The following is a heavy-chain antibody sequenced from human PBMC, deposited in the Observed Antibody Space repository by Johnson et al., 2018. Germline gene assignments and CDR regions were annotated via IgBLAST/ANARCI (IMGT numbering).Heavy chain of an antibody. CDR1: GFTFSTYG. Sequence: VQLVQSGGGVVQPGRSLRLSCAASGFTFSTYGMHWVRQAPGKGLEWVSSISTSSIYIYYADSVKGRFTISRDNAKNSLYLQMNSLRAEDTAVYYCARMNRGFDSWGQGTMVTVSS. D-gene: IGHD1-14*01. V-gene: IGHV3-21*01. CDR2: ISTSSIYI. CDR3: ARMNRGFDS. J-gene: IGHJ3*02.